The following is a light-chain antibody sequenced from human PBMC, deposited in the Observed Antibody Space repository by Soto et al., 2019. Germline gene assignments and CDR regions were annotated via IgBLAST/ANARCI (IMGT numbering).Light chain of an antibody. CDR3: QQYNSYWT. J-gene: IGKJ1*01. Sequence: DIQLTQSPSTLYASVGDRFTITCRASQSIGRWLAWYQQKPGKAPKVLIYDASTLKSGVPSRFSGSGSGTDFTLTISSLQPDDFAIYYCQQYNSYWTFGQGTKVDIK. CDR1: QSIGRW. V-gene: IGKV1-5*01. CDR2: DAS.